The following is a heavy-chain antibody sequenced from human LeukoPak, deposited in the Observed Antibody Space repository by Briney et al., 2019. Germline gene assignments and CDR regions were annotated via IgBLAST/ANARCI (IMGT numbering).Heavy chain of an antibody. V-gene: IGHV3-21*01. CDR1: GFTFTNAW. Sequence: GGSLRLSWAASGFTFTNAWMNWFRQAPGKGLEWVSSISSSSSYIYYADSVKGRFTISRDNAKNSLYLQMNSLRAEDTAVYYCARDHLYSSSPEYWGQGTLVTVSS. CDR2: ISSSSSYI. D-gene: IGHD6-6*01. CDR3: ARDHLYSSSPEY. J-gene: IGHJ4*02.